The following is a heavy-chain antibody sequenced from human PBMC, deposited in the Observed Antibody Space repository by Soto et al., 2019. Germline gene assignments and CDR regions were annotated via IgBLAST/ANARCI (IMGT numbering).Heavy chain of an antibody. CDR3: TTSNAGELNN. CDR2: IFESGAT. Sequence: QVQLQESGPGLVKPSGTLSLTCAVSGGSISSSSWWPWVRQSPGKCLEWIGEIFESGATNYNPSLKSRLTMSVDKSKYQFSLSLSSLTAANTDFYFCTTSNAGELNNRGQGTLVTVSS. D-gene: IGHD1-7*01. V-gene: IGHV4-4*02. CDR1: GGSISSSSW. J-gene: IGHJ4*02.